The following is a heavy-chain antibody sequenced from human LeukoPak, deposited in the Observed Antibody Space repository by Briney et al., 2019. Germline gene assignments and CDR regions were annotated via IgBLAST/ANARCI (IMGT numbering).Heavy chain of an antibody. J-gene: IGHJ4*02. CDR2: ISSSSSYI. D-gene: IGHD3-22*01. V-gene: IGHV3-21*04. CDR3: ARSLSGYYDSSGYDY. CDR1: GFTFSSYS. Sequence: GGSLRLSCAASGFTFSSYSMNWVRQAPGKGLEWVSSISSSSSYIYYADSVKGRFTISRDNAKNSLYLQMNSLRAEDTTVYYCARSLSGYYDSSGYDYWGQGTLVTVSS.